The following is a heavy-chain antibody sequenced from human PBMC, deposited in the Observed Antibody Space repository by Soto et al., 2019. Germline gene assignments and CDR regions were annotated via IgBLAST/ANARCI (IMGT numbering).Heavy chain of an antibody. J-gene: IGHJ4*02. Sequence: SETLSLTCAVYGGSFSGYYWSWIRQPPGKGLEWIGEINHSGSTNYNPSLKSRVTISVDTSKNQFSLKLSSVTAADTAVYYCARGRKRITMIVVGYFDYWGQGTLVTVS. V-gene: IGHV4-34*01. CDR2: INHSGST. CDR3: ARGRKRITMIVVGYFDY. CDR1: GGSFSGYY. D-gene: IGHD3-22*01.